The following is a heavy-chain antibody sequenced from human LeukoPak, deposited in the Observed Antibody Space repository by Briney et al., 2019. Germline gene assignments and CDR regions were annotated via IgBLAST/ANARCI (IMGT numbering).Heavy chain of an antibody. CDR1: GGTFSSYA. V-gene: IGHV1-69*04. D-gene: IGHD3-22*01. J-gene: IGHJ5*02. CDR3: AGAYYYDSSEGSNWFDP. Sequence: SVKVSCKASGGTFSSYAISWVRQAPGQGLEWMGRIIPISGIANYAQKFQGRVTITADKSMSTAYMELSSLRSEDTAVYYCAGAYYYDSSEGSNWFDPWGQGTLVTVSS. CDR2: IIPISGIA.